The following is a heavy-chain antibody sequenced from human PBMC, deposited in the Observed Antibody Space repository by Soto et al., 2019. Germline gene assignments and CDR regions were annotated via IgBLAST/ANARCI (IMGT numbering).Heavy chain of an antibody. CDR2: INTGSGNT. D-gene: IGHD2-15*01. J-gene: IGHJ4*02. CDR1: GYPFTAYG. V-gene: IGHV1-3*04. CDR3: ARAVVAPDY. Sequence: QVHLVQSGAEVKKPGASVNVSCKASGYPFTAYGLHWVRQAPGERLEWMGWINTGSGNTKSSHEFQGRITIKRDTSATTVSMELSSLTSEDTAIYYCARAVVAPDYLGQGTLLTVSS.